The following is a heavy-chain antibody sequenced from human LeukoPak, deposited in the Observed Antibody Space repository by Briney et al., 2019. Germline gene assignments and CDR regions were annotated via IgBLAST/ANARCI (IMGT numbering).Heavy chain of an antibody. V-gene: IGHV3-53*01. J-gene: IGHJ4*02. Sequence: GGSLRLSCAASGFTVSSNYMSWVRQAPGKGLEWVSVIYSGGSTYYADSVKGRFTISRDNSKNTLYLQMNSLRAEDMAVYYCARWIFGVVIKGFFDYWGQGTLVTGFS. CDR1: GFTVSSNY. CDR2: IYSGGST. CDR3: ARWIFGVVIKGFFDY. D-gene: IGHD3-3*01.